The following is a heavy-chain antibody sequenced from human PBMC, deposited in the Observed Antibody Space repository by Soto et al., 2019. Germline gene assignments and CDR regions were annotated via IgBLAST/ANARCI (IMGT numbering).Heavy chain of an antibody. D-gene: IGHD3-10*01. CDR1: GFRISNYF. CDR2: IKEDGSEK. CDR3: ARPRFRGMDV. V-gene: IGHV3-7*03. J-gene: IGHJ6*02. Sequence: GGSLRLSCVGSGFRISNYFMSWVRQAPGKGLEWVANIKEDGSEKYYVESVKGRFTISRDNARNSLYLQVNSLRDEDTAVYYCARPRFRGMDVWGQGTTVTVSS.